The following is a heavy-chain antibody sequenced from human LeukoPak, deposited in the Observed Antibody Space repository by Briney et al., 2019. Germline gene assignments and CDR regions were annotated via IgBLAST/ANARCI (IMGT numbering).Heavy chain of an antibody. CDR3: AKHPTTYVFDY. V-gene: IGHV3-23*01. CDR2: ISGGGRTT. J-gene: IGHJ4*02. Sequence: VQPGGSLRLSCAASGFTFSSYGMSWVRQAPGKGLEWVSTISGGGRTTYYADSVKDRFTISRDNSKNTLYLQMSSLRAEDTALYYCAKHPTTYVFDYWGQASLVTVSS. CDR1: GFTFSSYG. D-gene: IGHD1-14*01.